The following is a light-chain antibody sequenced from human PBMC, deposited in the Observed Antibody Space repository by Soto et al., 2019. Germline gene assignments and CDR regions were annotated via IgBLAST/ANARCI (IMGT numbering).Light chain of an antibody. J-gene: IGKJ4*01. CDR2: AAS. CDR1: RGIRNY. Sequence: DIQMTQSPSSLSASVGDRVNITCRASRGIRNYLAWYQQKPGKVPTLLIYAASTLQSRVPSRFGGSGSGTDFTLTISSLQPEDVATYYCQKYNSAPPLTFGGGTKVEIK. CDR3: QKYNSAPPLT. V-gene: IGKV1-27*01.